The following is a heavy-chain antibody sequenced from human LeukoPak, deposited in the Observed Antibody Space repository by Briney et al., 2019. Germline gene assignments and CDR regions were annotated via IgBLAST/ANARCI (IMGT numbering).Heavy chain of an antibody. Sequence: PGGSLRLSCAASGFAFRSYEMNWGRQAPGKGLEWVSYISSSGSTIYYAEFVKGRFTISRDNAKNSLYLRMNSLTAEDTAVYYCARKGGYGLDFDYWGQGTLVTVSS. J-gene: IGHJ4*02. CDR3: ARKGGYGLDFDY. CDR1: GFAFRSYE. D-gene: IGHD5-18*01. CDR2: ISSSGSTI. V-gene: IGHV3-48*03.